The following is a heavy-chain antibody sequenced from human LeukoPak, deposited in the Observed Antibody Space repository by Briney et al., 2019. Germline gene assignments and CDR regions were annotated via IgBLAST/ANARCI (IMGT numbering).Heavy chain of an antibody. J-gene: IGHJ5*02. CDR1: GGSFSGYY. V-gene: IGHV4-34*01. CDR3: AKVQRGYNYGSGRFDP. Sequence: PSESLSLTCAVYGGSFSGYYWSWIRQPPGKGLEWIGEINHSGSTNYNPSLKRRVTISVDTSKNQFALKLSSVTAADTAVYYCAKVQRGYNYGSGRFDPWGQGTLVTVSS. D-gene: IGHD5-18*01. CDR2: INHSGST.